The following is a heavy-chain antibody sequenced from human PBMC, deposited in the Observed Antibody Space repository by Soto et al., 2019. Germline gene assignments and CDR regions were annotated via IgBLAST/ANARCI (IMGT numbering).Heavy chain of an antibody. CDR2: ISSSSSTI. CDR1: GFTFSSYS. CDR3: ARKEMGYPYYDFWSGYPGSMDV. Sequence: GGALRLFCLASGFTFSSYSMNCVRQAPGKGLEWVSYISSSSSTIYYADSVKGRFTISRDNAKNSLYLQMNSLRDEDTAVYYCARKEMGYPYYDFWSGYPGSMDVWVQGTTVTDSS. J-gene: IGHJ6*02. D-gene: IGHD3-3*01. V-gene: IGHV3-48*02.